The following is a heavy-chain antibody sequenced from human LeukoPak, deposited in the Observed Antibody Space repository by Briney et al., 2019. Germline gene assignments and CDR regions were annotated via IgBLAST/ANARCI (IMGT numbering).Heavy chain of an antibody. J-gene: IGHJ3*02. CDR3: ARVGEIGDAFDI. V-gene: IGHV3-21*01. Sequence: GGSLRLPCAASGFVFSSYSTNWVRQAPGKGLEWVSSISSSSSYIYYADSVKDRFTISRDNAKNSLYLQMNSLRAEDTAVYYCARVGEIGDAFDIWGQGTMVTVSS. CDR1: GFVFSSYS. CDR2: ISSSSSYI. D-gene: IGHD3-10*01.